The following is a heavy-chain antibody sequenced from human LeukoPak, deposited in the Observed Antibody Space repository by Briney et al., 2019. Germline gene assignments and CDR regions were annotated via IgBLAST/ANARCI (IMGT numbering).Heavy chain of an antibody. CDR1: GYTFTGYY. CDR2: INPNGGGT. D-gene: IGHD2-15*01. V-gene: IGHV1-2*02. J-gene: IGHJ5*02. CDR3: ARGYYKDIVVVVAATQDWFDP. Sequence: ASVKVSCKASGYTFTGYYMHWVRQAPAQGLEWMGWINPNGGGTNYAQKFQGRVTMTRDTSISTAYMELSRLRSDDTAVYYCARGYYKDIVVVVAATQDWFDPWGQGTLVTVSS.